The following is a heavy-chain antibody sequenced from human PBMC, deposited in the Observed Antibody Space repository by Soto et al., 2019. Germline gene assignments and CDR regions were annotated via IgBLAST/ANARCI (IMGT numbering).Heavy chain of an antibody. CDR2: INPNRGGT. Sequence: QVQLVQSGAEVKKPGASVKVSCKASGYTFTGYYMHWVRQAPGQGLEWMGWINPNRGGTNYAQKYQGWVTRARDTSISTAYMELSRLRSDDTAVYYCARGSDYYYYGMDVWGQGTTVTVSS. CDR3: ARGSDYYYYGMDV. J-gene: IGHJ6*02. CDR1: GYTFTGYY. V-gene: IGHV1-2*04.